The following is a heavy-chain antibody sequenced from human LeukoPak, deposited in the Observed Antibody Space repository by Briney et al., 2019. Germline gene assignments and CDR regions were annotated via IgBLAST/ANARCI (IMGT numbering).Heavy chain of an antibody. CDR1: GYYISSAYY. D-gene: IGHD3-9*01. J-gene: IGHJ6*03. Sequence: SETLSLTCTVSGYYISSAYYWGWIRQPPGKGLEWIGSIYHSGSTYYNPSLKSRVTMSVDTSKNQFSLKLSPVTAADTAVYYCARETAKLVTYFYYYYYYMDVWGKGTTVTISS. V-gene: IGHV4-38-2*02. CDR2: IYHSGST. CDR3: ARETAKLVTYFYYYYYYMDV.